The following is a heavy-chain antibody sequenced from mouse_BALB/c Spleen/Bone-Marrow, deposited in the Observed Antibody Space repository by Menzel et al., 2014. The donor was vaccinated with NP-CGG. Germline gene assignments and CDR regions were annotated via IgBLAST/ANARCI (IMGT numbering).Heavy chain of an antibody. D-gene: IGHD1-2*01. Sequence: EVMLVESGGGLVRPGGSLKISCEASGYAFSRYWMRWVRQAPGKGLEWIGEINPDNSTINYTQYLKDKFIISRDNAKNTLSLQMSKVRSADTALQFCARPHCYGAFAYWGQGTLVTVSA. CDR2: INPDNSTI. CDR1: GYAFSRYW. V-gene: IGHV4-1*02. CDR3: ARPHCYGAFAY. J-gene: IGHJ3*01.